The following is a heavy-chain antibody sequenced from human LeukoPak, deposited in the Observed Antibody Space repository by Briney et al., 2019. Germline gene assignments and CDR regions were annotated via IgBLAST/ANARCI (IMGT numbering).Heavy chain of an antibody. CDR3: AKGIFGVIHNGIDV. D-gene: IGHD3-3*01. J-gene: IGHJ6*02. V-gene: IGHV3-23*01. Sequence: GGSLRLSCVASGFTFPTYSMAWVRQAPGEGLDWVSSINAAGDDMYYADSVKGRFSISRDNLKNTLYLKMHSLRAEDRAIYYCAKGIFGVIHNGIDVWGQGTAVTVSS. CDR1: GFTFPTYS. CDR2: INAAGDDM.